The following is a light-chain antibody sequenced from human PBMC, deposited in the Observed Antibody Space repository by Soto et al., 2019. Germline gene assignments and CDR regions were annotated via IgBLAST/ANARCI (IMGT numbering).Light chain of an antibody. J-gene: IGLJ1*01. CDR3: ATWHDSFYV. CDR1: TSDIGTNA. V-gene: IGLV1-44*01. CDR2: TNN. Sequence: QSVLTQPPSASGTPGQRVTVSCSGSTSDIGTNAVNWFQHLPGTAPRLLIYTNNQRPSGVPDRFSGSKSGTSASLAISGLQSGDEATYYCATWHDSFYVFGTGTKLTVL.